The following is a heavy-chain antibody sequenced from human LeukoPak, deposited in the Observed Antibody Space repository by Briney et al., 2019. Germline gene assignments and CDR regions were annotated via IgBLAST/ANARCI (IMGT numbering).Heavy chain of an antibody. V-gene: IGHV3-30*01. J-gene: IGHJ4*02. Sequence: PGGSLRLSCAASGFTFSNYTMHWVRQAPGKGLEWVAVISYDGNNKYYADSVKGRFTISRDNSKNTLYLQMNNLRAEDTAVYVCARVVFLGKWSIPFDSWGQGTLVTVSS. D-gene: IGHD3-16*01. CDR1: GFTFSNYT. CDR3: ARVVFLGKWSIPFDS. CDR2: ISYDGNNK.